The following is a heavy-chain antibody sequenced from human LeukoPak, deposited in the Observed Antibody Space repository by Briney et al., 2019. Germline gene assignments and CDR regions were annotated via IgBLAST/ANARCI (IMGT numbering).Heavy chain of an antibody. CDR1: GFTFDDYT. Sequence: PGGSLRLSCAASGFTFDDYTMHWVRQAPGKGLEWVSLISWDGGSTYYADSVKGRFTISRDNSKNSLYLQMNSLRTEDTALYYCAKDLYEGSSGWYRPMGGMDVWGQGTTVTVSS. CDR2: ISWDGGST. J-gene: IGHJ6*02. V-gene: IGHV3-43*01. CDR3: AKDLYEGSSGWYRPMGGMDV. D-gene: IGHD6-19*01.